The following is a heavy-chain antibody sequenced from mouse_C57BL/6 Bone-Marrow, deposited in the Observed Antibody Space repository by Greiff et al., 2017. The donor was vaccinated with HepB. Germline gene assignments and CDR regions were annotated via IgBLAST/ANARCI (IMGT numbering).Heavy chain of an antibody. D-gene: IGHD2-3*01. CDR1: GYTFTDYE. V-gene: IGHV1-15*01. CDR3: TRSDDGYYRYWFAY. Sequence: VQLVESGAELVRPGASVTLSCKASGYTFTDYEMHWVKQTPVHGLEWIGAIYHETGGTAYNQKFKGKAILTEDKSSSTAYMELRSLTSEDSTVCYCTRSDDGYYRYWFAYWGQGTLVTVSA. J-gene: IGHJ3*01. CDR2: IYHETGGT.